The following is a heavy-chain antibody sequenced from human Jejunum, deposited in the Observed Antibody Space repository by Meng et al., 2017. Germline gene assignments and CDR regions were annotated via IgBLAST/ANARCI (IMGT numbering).Heavy chain of an antibody. D-gene: IGHD3-10*01. V-gene: IGHV3-48*03. CDR2: ISSGGSTI. CDR1: GFTFSSYE. CDR3: ARDLRPRGSDC. Sequence: GGSLRLSCAASGFTFSSYEMNWVRQAPGKGLEWVSYISSGGSTIYYADSVKGRFTISRDNAKNSLYLQMNSLRDDDTAVYYCARDLRPRGSDCWGQGTLVTVSS. J-gene: IGHJ4*02.